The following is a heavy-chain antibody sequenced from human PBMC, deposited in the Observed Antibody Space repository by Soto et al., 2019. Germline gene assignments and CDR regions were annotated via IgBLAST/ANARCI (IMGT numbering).Heavy chain of an antibody. V-gene: IGHV4-31*03. D-gene: IGHD2-2*02. CDR1: GGSISSGGYY. CDR3: ARGFLGYCSSTSCYTVGGFDY. J-gene: IGHJ4*02. Sequence: QVQLQESGPGLVKPSQTLSLTCTVSGGSISSGGYYWSWIRQHPGKGLEWIGYIYYSGSTYYNPSLKSRVTISVDTSKNQFSLKLSSVTAADTAVYYCARGFLGYCSSTSCYTVGGFDYWGQGTLVTVSS. CDR2: IYYSGST.